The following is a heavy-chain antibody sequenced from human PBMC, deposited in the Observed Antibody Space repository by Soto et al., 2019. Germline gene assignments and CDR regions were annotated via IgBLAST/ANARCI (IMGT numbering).Heavy chain of an antibody. Sequence: QVQLVQSGAEVKKPGSSVKVSCKAPGGTFSSYAISWVRQAPGQGLEWMGGNIPIFGTANYAQKFQGRGTITADESTSTGYMELSSLRSEDTAVYYCARAQGGSSSLDIYYYYYYGMDVWGQGTTVTVSS. D-gene: IGHD2-15*01. CDR1: GGTFSSYA. V-gene: IGHV1-69*01. CDR3: ARAQGGSSSLDIYYYYYYGMDV. J-gene: IGHJ6*02. CDR2: NIPIFGTA.